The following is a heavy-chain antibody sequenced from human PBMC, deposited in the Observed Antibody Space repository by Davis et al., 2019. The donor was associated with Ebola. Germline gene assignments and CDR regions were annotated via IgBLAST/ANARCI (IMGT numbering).Heavy chain of an antibody. V-gene: IGHV4-34*01. Sequence: SETLSLTCAVSGGSFSGYYWSWIRQPPGKGLEWIGEIKHSGSTNYNPSLKSRVTISVDTSKNQFSLKLSSVTAADTAVYYCARRYCSSTSCYFYYYYYGMDVWGQGTTVTVSS. CDR3: ARRYCSSTSCYFYYYYYGMDV. D-gene: IGHD2-2*01. J-gene: IGHJ6*02. CDR2: IKHSGST. CDR1: GGSFSGYY.